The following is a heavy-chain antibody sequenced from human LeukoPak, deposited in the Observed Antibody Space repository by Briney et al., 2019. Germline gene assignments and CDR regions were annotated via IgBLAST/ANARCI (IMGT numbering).Heavy chain of an antibody. Sequence: PGESLKISCKGSGYSFTSYWIGWVRQMPGKGLEWMGIIYPGDSDTRYSPSFQGQVTISADKSISTAYLQWSSLKASDTAMYYCASLTGTTDTSGAFDIWGQGTMVTVSS. J-gene: IGHJ3*02. V-gene: IGHV5-51*01. D-gene: IGHD1-20*01. CDR1: GYSFTSYW. CDR3: ASLTGTTDTSGAFDI. CDR2: IYPGDSDT.